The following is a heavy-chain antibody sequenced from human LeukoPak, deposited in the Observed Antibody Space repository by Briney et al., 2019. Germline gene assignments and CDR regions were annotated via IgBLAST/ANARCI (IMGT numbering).Heavy chain of an antibody. CDR1: GYIFTRHW. V-gene: IGHV5-51*01. CDR2: IYSDDSDT. D-gene: IGHD2-15*01. CDR3: ARGGTLVRDYFDY. J-gene: IGHJ4*02. Sequence: GESLKISCKSSGYIFTRHWIGWVRPVPGKGLEWMGIIYSDDSDTRYTPSFQGQVTISADKSISTAYLQWSSLKASDTAMYYCARGGTLVRDYFDYWGQGTLVTVSS.